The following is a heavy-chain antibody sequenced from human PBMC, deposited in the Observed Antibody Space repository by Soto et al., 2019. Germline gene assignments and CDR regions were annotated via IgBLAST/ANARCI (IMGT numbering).Heavy chain of an antibody. CDR3: ARVSSSGLDAFDI. V-gene: IGHV1-46*03. CDR1: GYTFTSYY. D-gene: IGHD3-22*01. Sequence: QVQLVQSGAEVKKPGASVKVSCKASGYTFTSYYMHWVRQAPGQGLEWMGIINPSGGSTSYAQKFLGRVTMTGDTLTSTVYMELSSLRSEDTAVYYCARVSSSGLDAFDIWGQGTMVTVSS. J-gene: IGHJ3*02. CDR2: INPSGGST.